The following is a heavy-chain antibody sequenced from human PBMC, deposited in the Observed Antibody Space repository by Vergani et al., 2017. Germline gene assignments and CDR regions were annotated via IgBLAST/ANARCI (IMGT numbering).Heavy chain of an antibody. V-gene: IGHV1-18*04. D-gene: IGHD2-2*01. Sequence: QVQLVQSGAEVKKPGASVKVSCKASGYTFTSYGISWVRQAPGQGLEWMGWISAYNGNTNYAQKLQGRVTMTTDTSTSTAYMELRSLRSDDTAVYYCARDPDIVVGPAAPYYYYYYGMDVWGQGTTVTVSS. CDR3: ARDPDIVVGPAAPYYYYYYGMDV. CDR2: ISAYNGNT. J-gene: IGHJ6*02. CDR1: GYTFTSYG.